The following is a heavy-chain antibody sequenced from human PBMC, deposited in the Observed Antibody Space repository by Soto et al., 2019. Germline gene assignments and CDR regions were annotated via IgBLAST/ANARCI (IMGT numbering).Heavy chain of an antibody. D-gene: IGHD3-22*01. CDR2: IYPGDSDT. Sequence: GESLKISCKGSGYSFTSYWIGWVRQMPGKGLEWMGIIYPGDSDTRYSPSFQGQVTISADKSISTAYLQWSSLKASDTAMYYCARSGDSSGYYPPYYYYGMDVWGQGTTVTVSS. J-gene: IGHJ6*02. V-gene: IGHV5-51*01. CDR1: GYSFTSYW. CDR3: ARSGDSSGYYPPYYYYGMDV.